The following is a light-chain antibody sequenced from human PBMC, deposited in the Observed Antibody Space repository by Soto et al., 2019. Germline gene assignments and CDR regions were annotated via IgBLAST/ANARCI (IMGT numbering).Light chain of an antibody. J-gene: IGLJ3*02. V-gene: IGLV2-14*01. Sequence: QSVLTQPASVSGSPGQSITISCTGTSSDVGSYNYVSWYQQHPAKAPKLMIYDVSNRPSGVSNRFSGSKSGNTASLTISGLQYEDDADYYCSSYTTSSTRVFGGGTKLTVL. CDR2: DVS. CDR3: SSYTTSSTRV. CDR1: SSDVGSYNY.